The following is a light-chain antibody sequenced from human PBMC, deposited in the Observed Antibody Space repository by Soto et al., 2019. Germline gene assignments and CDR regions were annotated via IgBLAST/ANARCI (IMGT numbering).Light chain of an antibody. CDR2: EGG. CDR3: CSYAGSRNVV. J-gene: IGLJ2*01. Sequence: QSVLTQPASVSGSPGQSITISCTATTSDVGSYNLVSWYQQHPGKAPRLMIYEGGKRPSGVPNRFSGSKSGNTASLTISGLQAEDEADYYCCSYAGSRNVVFGGGTQLTVL. V-gene: IGLV2-23*01. CDR1: TSDVGSYNL.